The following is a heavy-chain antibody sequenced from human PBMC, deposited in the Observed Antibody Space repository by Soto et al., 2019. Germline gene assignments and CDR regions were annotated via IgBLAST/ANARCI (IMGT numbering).Heavy chain of an antibody. Sequence: ASVKVSCKASGYIFTAYSMHWVRQAPGQGLEWMGVVNPSGGSTNYAQKFQGRITMTRDTSTSTVYMDLSSLTSEDTAVYYCAREDNCRDGICYSELLKRSAQGTLVTVSS. CDR1: GYIFTAYS. CDR3: AREDNCRDGICYSELLKR. D-gene: IGHD2-15*01. CDR2: VNPSGGST. V-gene: IGHV1-46*01. J-gene: IGHJ1*01.